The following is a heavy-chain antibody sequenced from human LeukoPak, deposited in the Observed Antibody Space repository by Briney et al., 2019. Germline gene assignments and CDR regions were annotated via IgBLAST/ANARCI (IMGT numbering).Heavy chain of an antibody. CDR1: GVSVRSYY. V-gene: IGHV4-59*08. D-gene: IGHD3-22*01. CDR3: ARVQDSSGYPFDY. CDR2: IFYSGST. J-gene: IGHJ4*02. Sequence: PSETLSLTCTVSGVSVRSYYWNWIRQPPGKGLEWIGYIFYSGSTIYNPSLKSRVTISVDTSKNQFSLKLSSVTAADTAVYYCARVQDSSGYPFDYWGQGTLVTVSS.